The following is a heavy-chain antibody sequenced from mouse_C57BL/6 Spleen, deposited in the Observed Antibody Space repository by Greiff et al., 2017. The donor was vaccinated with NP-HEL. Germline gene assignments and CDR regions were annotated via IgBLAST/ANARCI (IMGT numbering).Heavy chain of an antibody. Sequence: QVQLQQSGAELVRPGASVTLSCKASGYTFTDYEMHWVKQTPVHGLEWIGAIDPETGGTAYNQKFKGKAILTADKSSSTAYMELRSLTSEDSAVYYCTRADYDDLYYAMDYWGQGTSVTVSS. CDR3: TRADYDDLYYAMDY. D-gene: IGHD2-4*01. J-gene: IGHJ4*01. CDR1: GYTFTDYE. CDR2: IDPETGGT. V-gene: IGHV1-15*01.